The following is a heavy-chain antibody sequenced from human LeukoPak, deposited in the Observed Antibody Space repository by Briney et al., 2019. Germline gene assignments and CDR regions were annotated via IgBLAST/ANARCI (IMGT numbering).Heavy chain of an antibody. CDR2: ISAYNGNT. CDR3: ARVKGERYFDWLLRDY. CDR1: GYTFTSYG. Sequence: ASVKVSCKASGYTFTSYGISWVRQAPGQGLEWMGWISAYNGNTNYAQKLQGRVTMTTDTSTSTAYMELRSLRSDDTAVYYCARVKGERYFDWLLRDYWGQGTLVTVSS. D-gene: IGHD3-9*01. J-gene: IGHJ4*02. V-gene: IGHV1-18*04.